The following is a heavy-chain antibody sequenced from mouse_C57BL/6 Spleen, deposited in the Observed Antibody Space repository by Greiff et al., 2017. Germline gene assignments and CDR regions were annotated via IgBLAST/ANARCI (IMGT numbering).Heavy chain of an antibody. Sequence: VQLQQSGAELVKPGASVKLSCTASGFNIKDYYMHWVKQRTEQGLEWIGRIDPEDGETKYAPKFPGKATITADTSSNTAYLQLSSLTSEDTAVYYCARRDDYDGGQGVPFADWGQGTLVTVSA. J-gene: IGHJ3*01. V-gene: IGHV14-2*01. CDR1: GFNIKDYY. CDR2: IDPEDGET. CDR3: ARRDDYDGGQGVPFAD. D-gene: IGHD2-4*01.